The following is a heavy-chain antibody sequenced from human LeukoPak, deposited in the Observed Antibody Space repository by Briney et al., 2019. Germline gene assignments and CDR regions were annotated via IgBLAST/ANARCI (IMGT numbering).Heavy chain of an antibody. V-gene: IGHV1-46*01. J-gene: IGHJ5*02. Sequence: ASVKVSCKASGYTFTSYYMHWVRQAPGQGLEWMGIINPSGGSTSYAQKFQGRVTMTRDMSTSTVYMELSSLRSEDTAVYYCAREGSSSWYFGWFDPWGQGTLVTVSS. CDR2: INPSGGST. CDR1: GYTFTSYY. CDR3: AREGSSSWYFGWFDP. D-gene: IGHD6-13*01.